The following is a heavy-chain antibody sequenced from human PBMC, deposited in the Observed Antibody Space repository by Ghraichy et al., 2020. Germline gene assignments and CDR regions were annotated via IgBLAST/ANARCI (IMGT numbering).Heavy chain of an antibody. Sequence: SVKVSCKASGGTFSSYAISWVRQAPGQGLEWMGGIIPIFGTANYAQKFQGRVTITADESTSTAYMELSSLRSEDTAVYYCANRLEQDSSGYSDYYYYYGMDVWGQGTTVTVSS. CDR2: IIPIFGTA. J-gene: IGHJ6*02. CDR1: GGTFSSYA. CDR3: ANRLEQDSSGYSDYYYYYGMDV. D-gene: IGHD3-22*01. V-gene: IGHV1-69*13.